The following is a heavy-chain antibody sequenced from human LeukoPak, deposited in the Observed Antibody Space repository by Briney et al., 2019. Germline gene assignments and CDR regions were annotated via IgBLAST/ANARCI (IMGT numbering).Heavy chain of an antibody. Sequence: ASVKVSCKASGYTFTGYYMHWVRQAPGQGLEWMGIINPSGGSTSYAQKFQGRVTMTRDTSTSTVYMELSSLRSEDTAVYYCARGRMVRGVRVPYDYWGQGTLVTVSS. V-gene: IGHV1-46*01. CDR3: ARGRMVRGVRVPYDY. J-gene: IGHJ4*02. CDR1: GYTFTGYY. D-gene: IGHD3-10*01. CDR2: INPSGGST.